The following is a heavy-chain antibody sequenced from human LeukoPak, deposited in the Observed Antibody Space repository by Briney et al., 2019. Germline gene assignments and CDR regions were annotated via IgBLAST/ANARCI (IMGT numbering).Heavy chain of an antibody. CDR1: GFTFSSYS. Sequence: PGGSLRLSCAASGFTFSSYSMNWVRQPPEKGLEWVSSISSNSVYIYYTDSVKGRFTVSRDNAKNSLYLQMNSLRAEDTAVYYCARDSGMTTPDCWGQGTLVTVSS. D-gene: IGHD3-10*01. J-gene: IGHJ4*02. V-gene: IGHV3-21*01. CDR2: ISSNSVYI. CDR3: ARDSGMTTPDC.